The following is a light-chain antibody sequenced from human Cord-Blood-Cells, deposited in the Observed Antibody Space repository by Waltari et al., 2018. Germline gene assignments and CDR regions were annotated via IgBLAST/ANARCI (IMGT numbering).Light chain of an antibody. Sequence: IVLTQSPATLHLSPGERATLSCRASQSASSSLAWYQQKPGQAPRLLIYDASNRATGIPARFSGSGSGADFTLTISSLEPEDFAVYYCQQRSNWPLTFGGGTKVEIK. CDR1: QSASSS. CDR2: DAS. CDR3: QQRSNWPLT. V-gene: IGKV3-11*01. J-gene: IGKJ4*01.